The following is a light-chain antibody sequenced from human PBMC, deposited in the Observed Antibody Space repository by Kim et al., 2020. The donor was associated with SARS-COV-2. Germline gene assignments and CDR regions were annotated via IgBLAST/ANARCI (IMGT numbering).Light chain of an antibody. Sequence: SSELTQDPAVSVALGQTVRITCQGDSLRSYYASWYQQKPGQAPVLVIYGKNNRPSGIPDRFSGSSSGNTASLTITGAQAEDEADYYCNSRDSSGVFGTGT. CDR3: NSRDSSGV. V-gene: IGLV3-19*01. CDR1: SLRSYY. J-gene: IGLJ1*01. CDR2: GKN.